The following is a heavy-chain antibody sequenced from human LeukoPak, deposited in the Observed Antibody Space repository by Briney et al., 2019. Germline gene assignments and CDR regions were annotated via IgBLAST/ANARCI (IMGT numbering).Heavy chain of an antibody. CDR1: GFTLSSYW. CDR2: IKQDGSEI. Sequence: GGSLRLSCAASGFTLSSYWMSWVRQAPGKGLEWVANIKQDGSEINYVDSVKGRFTISRDNAKNSLYLQMNSLRAEDTAVYYCVRENYYDSSGPSWGQGTLVTVSS. V-gene: IGHV3-7*01. CDR3: VRENYYDSSGPS. J-gene: IGHJ5*02. D-gene: IGHD3-22*01.